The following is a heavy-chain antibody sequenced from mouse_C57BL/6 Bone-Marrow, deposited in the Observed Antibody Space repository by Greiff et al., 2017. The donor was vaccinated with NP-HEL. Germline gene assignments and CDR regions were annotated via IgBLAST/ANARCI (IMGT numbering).Heavy chain of an antibody. CDR3: ASDYGSSFYYFDY. J-gene: IGHJ2*01. CDR2: IHPNSGST. Sequence: VQLQQPGAELVKPGASVKLSCKASGYTFTSYWMHWVKQRPGQGLEWIGMIHPNSGSTNYNEKFKSKATLTVDKSSSTAYMQLSSLTSEDSAVYYCASDYGSSFYYFDYWGQGTTLTVSS. CDR1: GYTFTSYW. V-gene: IGHV1-64*01. D-gene: IGHD1-1*01.